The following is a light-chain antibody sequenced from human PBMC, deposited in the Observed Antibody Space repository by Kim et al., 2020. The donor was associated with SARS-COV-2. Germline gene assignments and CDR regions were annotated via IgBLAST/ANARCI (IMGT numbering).Light chain of an antibody. CDR1: QSVLHRSTNKNH. CDR3: QQYYGLPLT. CDR2: WAS. V-gene: IGKV4-1*01. Sequence: DIVMTQSPDSLAESLGERATINCKSSQSVLHRSTNKNHLAWYQQKPGQPPKLLISWASTRESGVPDRFSGSGSGTDFTLTISSLQAEDVAVYYCQQYYGLPLTFGGGTKLEI. J-gene: IGKJ4*01.